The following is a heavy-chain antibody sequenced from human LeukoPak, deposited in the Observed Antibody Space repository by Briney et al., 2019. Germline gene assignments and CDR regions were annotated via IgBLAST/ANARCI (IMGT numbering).Heavy chain of an antibody. CDR3: ARDYYDSSGYRFDP. CDR1: GGSIRSYY. J-gene: IGHJ5*02. D-gene: IGHD3-22*01. V-gene: IGHV4-59*12. CDR2: IYYSGST. Sequence: SSETLSLTCTVSGGSIRSYYWSWIRQPPGKGLEWIGYIYYSGSTNYNPSLKSRVTISVDTSKNQFSLKLSSVTAADTAVYYCARDYYDSSGYRFDPWGQGTLVTVSS.